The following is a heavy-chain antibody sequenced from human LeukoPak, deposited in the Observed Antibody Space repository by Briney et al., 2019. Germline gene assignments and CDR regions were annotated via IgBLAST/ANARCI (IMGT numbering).Heavy chain of an antibody. J-gene: IGHJ6*03. D-gene: IGHD6-25*01. V-gene: IGHV3-23*01. CDR2: ISGSGGST. CDR1: GFTFSSYA. CDR3: ARDGTPIHSDGWVYMDV. Sequence: GGSLRLSCAASGFTFSSYAMSWVRQAPGKGLEWVSAISGSGGSTYYADPVEGRFTISRGNAKNSLYLQMNSLRAEDTAVYYCARDGTPIHSDGWVYMDVWGKGTTVTVSS.